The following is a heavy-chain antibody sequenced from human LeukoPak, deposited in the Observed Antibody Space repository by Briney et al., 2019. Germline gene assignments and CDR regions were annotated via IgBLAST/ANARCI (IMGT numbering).Heavy chain of an antibody. CDR1: GFTFSSYA. CDR2: ISGSGGST. J-gene: IGHJ1*01. V-gene: IGHV3-23*01. CDR3: AKDRRAAAVAEYFQH. Sequence: GGSLRLSCAASGFTFSSYAMSWVRQAPGKGLEWVSAISGSGGSTYYADSVKGRFTISRDNSKNTLCLQMNSLRAEDTAVYYCAKDRRAAAVAEYFQHWGQGTLVTVSS. D-gene: IGHD6-13*01.